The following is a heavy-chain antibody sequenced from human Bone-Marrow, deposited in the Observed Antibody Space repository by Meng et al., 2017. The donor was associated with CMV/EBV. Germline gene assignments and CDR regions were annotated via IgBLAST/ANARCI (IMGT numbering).Heavy chain of an antibody. Sequence: SVKVSCKASGGTFSSYAISWVRQAPGQGLEWMGGIIPIFGTANYAQKFQGRVTITADKSTSTAYMELSSLRSEDTAVYYCAREWGITIFGVVIKRSSGLDPWGQGTLVTVSS. CDR1: GGTFSSYA. J-gene: IGHJ5*02. D-gene: IGHD3-3*01. CDR3: AREWGITIFGVVIKRSSGLDP. V-gene: IGHV1-69*06. CDR2: IIPIFGTA.